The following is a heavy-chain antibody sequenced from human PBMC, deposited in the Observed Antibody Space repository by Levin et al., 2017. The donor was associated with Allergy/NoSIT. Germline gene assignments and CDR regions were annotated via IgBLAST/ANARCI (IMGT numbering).Heavy chain of an antibody. J-gene: IGHJ4*02. Sequence: PSETLSLTCAVYGGSFSGYYWSWIRQPPGKGLEWIGEINHSGSTNYNPSLKSRVTISVDTSKNQFSLKLSSVTAADPAVYYCATGGGSGEEGAQGTLVTVSS. V-gene: IGHV4-34*01. CDR2: INHSGST. CDR3: ATGGGSGEE. CDR1: GGSFSGYY. D-gene: IGHD3-16*01.